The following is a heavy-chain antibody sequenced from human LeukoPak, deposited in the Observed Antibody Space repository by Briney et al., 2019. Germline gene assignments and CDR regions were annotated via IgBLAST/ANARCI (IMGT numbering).Heavy chain of an antibody. D-gene: IGHD3-3*01. V-gene: IGHV3-49*04. CDR3: TRLRFLEWLFPDY. J-gene: IGHJ4*02. Sequence: PGRSLRLSCTASGFTFGDYAMSWARQAPGKGLGWVGFIRSKAYGGTTEYAASVKARFTISRDDSKSIAYLQMNSLKTEDTAVYYCTRLRFLEWLFPDYWGQGTLVTVSS. CDR2: IRSKAYGGTT. CDR1: GFTFGDYA.